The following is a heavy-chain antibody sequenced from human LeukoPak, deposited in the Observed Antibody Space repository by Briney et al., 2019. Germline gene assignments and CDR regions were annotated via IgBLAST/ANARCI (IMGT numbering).Heavy chain of an antibody. CDR3: ARDSLFSGYSYGDWYFDL. J-gene: IGHJ2*01. Sequence: SETLSLTCAVSGYSISSGYYCGWIRQPPGKGLEWIGYIYYSGSTNYNPSLKSRVTISVDTSKNQFSLKLSSVTAADTAVYYCARDSLFSGYSYGDWYFDLWGRGTLVTVSS. V-gene: IGHV4-61*01. D-gene: IGHD5-18*01. CDR2: IYYSGST. CDR1: GYSISSGYY.